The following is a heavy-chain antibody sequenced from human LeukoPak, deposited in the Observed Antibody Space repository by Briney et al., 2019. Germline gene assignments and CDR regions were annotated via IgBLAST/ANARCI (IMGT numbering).Heavy chain of an antibody. CDR3: ARGWGSPHFDY. J-gene: IGHJ4*02. CDR1: GGSISSGSYY. CDR2: MDYSGST. V-gene: IGHV4-61*10. Sequence: SETLSLTCTVSGGSISSGSYYWSWIRQPAGKGLEWIGYMDYSGSTNYNPSLKSRVTISVDTSKNQFSLKLSSVTAADTAVYYCARGWGSPHFDYWGQGTLVTVSS. D-gene: IGHD7-27*01.